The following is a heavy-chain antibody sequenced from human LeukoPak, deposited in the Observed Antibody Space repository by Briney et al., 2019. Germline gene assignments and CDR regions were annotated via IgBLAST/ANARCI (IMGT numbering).Heavy chain of an antibody. V-gene: IGHV4-39*01. CDR3: ARHEYSYGPSYFAY. J-gene: IGHJ4*02. D-gene: IGHD5-18*01. Sequence: SETLSLTCVVSGGSISGSAYYWGWIRQAPGKGLEWIGSIYHSGITYYNPSLKSRVTISVDTSKNQFSLKLSSVTAEDTAVYYCARHEYSYGPSYFAYWGQGTLVTVSS. CDR2: IYHSGIT. CDR1: GGSISGSAYY.